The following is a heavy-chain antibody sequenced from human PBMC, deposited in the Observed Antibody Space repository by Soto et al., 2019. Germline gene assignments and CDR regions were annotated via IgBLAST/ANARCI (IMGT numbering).Heavy chain of an antibody. Sequence: QVQLQESGPGLVKPSETLSLTCTVSGGYVSSYYWSWIRQPPGKGLEWIGYSGSTNYHPSLKSRFTIAVDTSKNQFSLNLSSVTAADTAVYYCARLSAGWLDPWGQGTLVTVAS. J-gene: IGHJ5*02. CDR1: GGYVSSYY. CDR2: SGST. D-gene: IGHD6-19*01. V-gene: IGHV4-59*02. CDR3: ARLSAGWLDP.